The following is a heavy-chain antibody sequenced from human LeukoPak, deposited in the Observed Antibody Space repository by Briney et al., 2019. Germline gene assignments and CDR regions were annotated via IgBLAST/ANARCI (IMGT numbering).Heavy chain of an antibody. D-gene: IGHD2-15*01. CDR2: IYYSGST. J-gene: IGHJ4*02. V-gene: IGHV4-39*07. CDR1: GGSISSSSYY. Sequence: SETLSLTCTVSGGSISSSSYYWGWIRQPPGKGLEWIGSIYYSGSTYYNPSLKSRVTISVDTSKNQFSLKLSSVTAADTAVYYCARGPGYCSGGSCYSADYWGQGTLVTVSS. CDR3: ARGPGYCSGGSCYSADY.